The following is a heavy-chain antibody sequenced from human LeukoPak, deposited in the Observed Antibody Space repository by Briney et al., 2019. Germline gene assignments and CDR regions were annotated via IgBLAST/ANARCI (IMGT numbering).Heavy chain of an antibody. V-gene: IGHV1-18*04. CDR1: GYTFTSNY. J-gene: IGHJ4*02. Sequence: ASVKVSCKAFGYTFTSNYMHWVRQASGQGLEWMGWISAYNGNTNYAQKLQGRVTMTTDTSTSTAYMELRSLRSDDTAVYYCARSPWGPFDYWGQGTLVTVSS. D-gene: IGHD7-27*01. CDR3: ARSPWGPFDY. CDR2: ISAYNGNT.